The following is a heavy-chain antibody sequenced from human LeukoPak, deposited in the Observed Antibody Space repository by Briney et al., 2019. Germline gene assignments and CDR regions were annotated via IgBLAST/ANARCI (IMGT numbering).Heavy chain of an antibody. J-gene: IGHJ4*02. V-gene: IGHV3-30*02. D-gene: IGHD1-14*01. CDR3: VKDNPLDY. Sequence: PGGSLRLSCAAPGFTFSSYGMLWVRRAPGKGLEWVSFIRYDGNNKLYADSVKGRFTISRDNSKNTLYLHINSLRAEDTALYYCVKDNPLDYWGQGTLVIVSS. CDR1: GFTFSSYG. CDR2: IRYDGNNK.